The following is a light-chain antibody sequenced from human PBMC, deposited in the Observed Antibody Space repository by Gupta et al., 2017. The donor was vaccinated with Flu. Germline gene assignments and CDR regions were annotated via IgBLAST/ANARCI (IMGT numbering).Light chain of an antibody. CDR2: YTS. J-gene: IGKJ1*01. CDR3: QQSSILPGT. Sequence: EIVLTQSPDFQSVAPKEKVTITCRASQNIGGSLHWYRQKPDQSPELLIRYTSQSGSGVPSRFSGSGSGTDFTLTINGLEAEDAATYFCQQSSILPGTFGQGTKVEIK. CDR1: QNIGGS. V-gene: IGKV6-21*01.